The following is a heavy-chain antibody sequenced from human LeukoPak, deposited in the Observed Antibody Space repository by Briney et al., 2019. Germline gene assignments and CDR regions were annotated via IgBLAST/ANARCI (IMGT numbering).Heavy chain of an antibody. CDR1: GFSFSSYG. V-gene: IGHV3-30*18. D-gene: IGHD1-26*01. CDR3: VKLGDSGSSVYNWFDS. J-gene: IGHJ5*01. CDR2: ISYDGSNK. Sequence: GGSLRLSCAASGFSFSSYGMHWVRQAPGKGLEWVAVISYDGSNKYYADSVKGRFTISRDNSKNTLYLQMNSLRVEDTAIYYCVKLGDSGSSVYNWFDSWGQGTLVTVSS.